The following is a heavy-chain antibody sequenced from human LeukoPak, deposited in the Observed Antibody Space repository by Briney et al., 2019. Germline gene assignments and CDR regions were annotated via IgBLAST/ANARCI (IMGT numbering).Heavy chain of an antibody. CDR2: IYYSGST. CDR3: ARGSLFGSGSHYNWFDP. CDR1: GGSISNYY. J-gene: IGHJ5*02. D-gene: IGHD3-10*01. V-gene: IGHV4-59*01. Sequence: PSETLSLTCTVSGGSISNYYWNGIRQPPGKGLEWIGYIYYSGSTNYNPSLMSRVTISVDTSKNQFSLRLSAVTAADTAVYYCARGSLFGSGSHYNWFDPWGQGTLVTVSS.